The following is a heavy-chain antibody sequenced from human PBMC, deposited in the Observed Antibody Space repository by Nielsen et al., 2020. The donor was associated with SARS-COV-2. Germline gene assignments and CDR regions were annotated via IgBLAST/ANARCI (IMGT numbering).Heavy chain of an antibody. D-gene: IGHD3-22*01. CDR3: ARLWDDGYYFDTGPYDY. CDR1: GFIFSNYR. J-gene: IGHJ4*02. CDR2: INPDESKT. V-gene: IGHV3-74*03. Sequence: GESLKISCAASGFIFSNYRMHWVRQAPGQGLVWVSHINPDESKTTYADSVKGRFTISRDNAKNTLYLQMNSLRAEDTAVYYCARLWDDGYYFDTGPYDYWGQGILVTVSS.